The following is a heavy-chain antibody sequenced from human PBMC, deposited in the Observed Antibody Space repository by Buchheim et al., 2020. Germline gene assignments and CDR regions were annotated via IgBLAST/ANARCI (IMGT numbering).Heavy chain of an antibody. Sequence: QVQLQQWGAGLLKPSETLSLTCAVYGGSFSGYYWSWIRQPPGKGLEWIGEINHSGSTNYNPSLKSRVTISVDTSKNQFSLKLSSVTAADTAVYYCARVDTMVRGYFDYWGQGTL. CDR2: INHSGST. CDR3: ARVDTMVRGYFDY. CDR1: GGSFSGYY. V-gene: IGHV4-34*01. D-gene: IGHD3-10*01. J-gene: IGHJ4*02.